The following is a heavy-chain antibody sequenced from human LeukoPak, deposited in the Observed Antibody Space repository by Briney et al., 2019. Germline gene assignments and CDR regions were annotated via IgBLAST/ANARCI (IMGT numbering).Heavy chain of an antibody. CDR1: GFTFSSYS. Sequence: PGGSLRLFCAASGFTFSSYSMNWVRQAPGKGPEWVSSISSSSSYIYYADSVKGRFTISRDNAKNSLYLQMNSLRAEDTAVYYCAMYYDYVWGSYTPSPFDYWGQGTLVTVSS. D-gene: IGHD3-16*01. J-gene: IGHJ4*02. CDR3: AMYYDYVWGSYTPSPFDY. V-gene: IGHV3-21*01. CDR2: ISSSSSYI.